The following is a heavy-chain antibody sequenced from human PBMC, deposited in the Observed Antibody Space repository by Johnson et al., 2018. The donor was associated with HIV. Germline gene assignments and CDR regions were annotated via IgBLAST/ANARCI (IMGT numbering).Heavy chain of an antibody. CDR3: ARFGEMATIRAFDI. V-gene: IGHV3-30*14. J-gene: IGHJ3*02. CDR2: ISYDGSKK. Sequence: QVQLVESGGGLVKPGGSLRLSCAASAFTFSSYAIHWVRQAPGNGLEWVAVISYDGSKKYYADSVKGRFTISRDNSKNTLYLQMNSLRAEDTAVYYCARFGEMATIRAFDIWGQGTMVTVSS. CDR1: AFTFSSYA. D-gene: IGHD5-24*01.